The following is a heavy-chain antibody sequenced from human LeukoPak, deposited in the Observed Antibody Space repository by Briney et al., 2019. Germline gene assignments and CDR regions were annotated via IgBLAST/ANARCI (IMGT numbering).Heavy chain of an antibody. CDR3: ARESGSYHGNDY. CDR1: GYTFTGYY. V-gene: IGHV1-2*06. J-gene: IGHJ4*02. D-gene: IGHD1-26*01. Sequence: ASVKVSCKASGYTFTGYYMHWVQQAPGQGLEWMGRINPNNGGTNCAQKFQGRVTMTGDTSISTAYMELNSLRSDDTAMYYCARESGSYHGNDYWGQGTLVTVSS. CDR2: INPNNGGT.